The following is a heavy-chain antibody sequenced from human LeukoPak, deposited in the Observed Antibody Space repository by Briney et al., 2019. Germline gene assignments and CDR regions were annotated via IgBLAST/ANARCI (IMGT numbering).Heavy chain of an antibody. Sequence: PGGSLRLSCAASGFTFDGYAMHWVRQAPGKGLEWVSGISWNSGSIGYADSVKGRFTISRDNAKNSLYLQMNSLRPEDTALYYCAKSDFAGTTTPTFDYWGQGTLVTVSS. D-gene: IGHD4-17*01. J-gene: IGHJ4*02. V-gene: IGHV3-9*01. CDR3: AKSDFAGTTTPTFDY. CDR1: GFTFDGYA. CDR2: ISWNSGSI.